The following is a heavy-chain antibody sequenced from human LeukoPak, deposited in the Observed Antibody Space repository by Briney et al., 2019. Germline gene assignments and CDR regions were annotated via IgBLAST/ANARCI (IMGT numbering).Heavy chain of an antibody. V-gene: IGHV1-2*02. CDR3: ARDRGVRGVTTALGY. J-gene: IGHJ4*02. Sequence: ASVKVSCKASGYTFTGYYMHLVRQAPGQGLEWMGWINPNSGGTNYAQKFQGRVTMTRDTSISTAYMELSRLRSDDTAVYYCARDRGVRGVTTALGYWGQGTLVTVSS. D-gene: IGHD3-10*01. CDR2: INPNSGGT. CDR1: GYTFTGYY.